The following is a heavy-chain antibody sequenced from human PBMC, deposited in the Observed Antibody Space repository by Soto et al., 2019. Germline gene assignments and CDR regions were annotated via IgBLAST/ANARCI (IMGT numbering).Heavy chain of an antibody. J-gene: IGHJ6*02. CDR2: IYYSGST. CDR1: GGSISSGGYY. D-gene: IGHD3-10*01. Sequence: SETLSLTCTVSGGSISSGGYYWSWIRQHPGKGLEWIGYIYYSGSTYYNPSLKSRVTISVDTSKNQFSLKLSSVTAADTAVYYCAREHYYGSGSYYYYYYYGMDVWGQGTTVTVSS. V-gene: IGHV4-31*03. CDR3: AREHYYGSGSYYYYYYYGMDV.